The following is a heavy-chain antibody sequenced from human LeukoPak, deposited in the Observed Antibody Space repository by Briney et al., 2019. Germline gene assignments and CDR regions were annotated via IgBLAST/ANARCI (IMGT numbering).Heavy chain of an antibody. CDR2: IKGATVGGTT. CDR3: TTGPGNSGY. CDR1: GLTFSNAW. D-gene: IGHD4-23*01. Sequence: GGSLRLSCAVSGLTFSNAWMSWVRQAPGKGLEWVGRIKGATVGGTTEYAAPVKGRFTISRDDSKNTVYLQMNSLKTEDTAVYYCTTGPGNSGYWGQGTLVTVSS. J-gene: IGHJ4*02. V-gene: IGHV3-15*01.